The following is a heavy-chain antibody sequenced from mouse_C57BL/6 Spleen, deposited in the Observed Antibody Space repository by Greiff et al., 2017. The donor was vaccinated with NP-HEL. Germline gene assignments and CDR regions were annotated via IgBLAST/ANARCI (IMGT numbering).Heavy chain of an antibody. CDR1: GYSITSGYY. D-gene: IGHD4-1*01. CDR2: ISYDGSN. Sequence: ESGPGLVKPSQSLSLTCSVTGYSITSGYYWNWIRQFPGNKLEWMGYISYDGSNNYNPSLKNRISITRDTSKNQFFLKLNSVTTEDTATYYCAREEALTGTDAMDYWGQGTSVTVSS. J-gene: IGHJ4*01. CDR3: AREEALTGTDAMDY. V-gene: IGHV3-6*01.